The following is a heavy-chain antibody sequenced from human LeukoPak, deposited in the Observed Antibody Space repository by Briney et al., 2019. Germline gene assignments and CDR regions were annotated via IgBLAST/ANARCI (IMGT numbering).Heavy chain of an antibody. CDR3: AKVGDSSGYYYP. D-gene: IGHD3-22*01. CDR2: ISYDGSNK. J-gene: IGHJ5*02. Sequence: GGSLRLSCAASGFTFSSYGMHWVRQAPGKGLEWVAVISYDGSNKYYADSVKGRLTISRDNSKNTLYLQMNSLRAEDTAVYYCAKVGDSSGYYYPWGQGTLVTVSS. V-gene: IGHV3-30*18. CDR1: GFTFSSYG.